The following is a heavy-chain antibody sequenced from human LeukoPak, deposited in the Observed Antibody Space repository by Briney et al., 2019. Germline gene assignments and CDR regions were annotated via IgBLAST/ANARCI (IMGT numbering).Heavy chain of an antibody. CDR1: GFTFNDYY. CDR2: ISSSGSTI. J-gene: IGHJ1*01. Sequence: GGSLRLSCAASGFTFNDYYMSWIRQAPGKGLEWVSYISSSGSTIYYADSVKGRFTISRDNAKNSLYLQMNSLRAEDTAVYYCARLGRWLQLGYFQHWGQGTLVTVSS. CDR3: ARLGRWLQLGYFQH. V-gene: IGHV3-11*01. D-gene: IGHD5-24*01.